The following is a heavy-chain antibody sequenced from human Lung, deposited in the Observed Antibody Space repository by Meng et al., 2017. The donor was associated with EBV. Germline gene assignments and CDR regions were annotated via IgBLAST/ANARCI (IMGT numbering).Heavy chain of an antibody. V-gene: IGHV7-4-1*01. D-gene: IGHD6-19*01. Sequence: QVQLVPSGSELKKPGDSVKVSCQAAGYTFTSSSMNWVRHAPGQGLEWMGWININTGNPTYAQGFTGRFVFSLDTSVSTAYLQIDSLKADDTAVYYCARGNGWRFDYWGQGTLVTVSS. CDR2: ININTGNP. CDR3: ARGNGWRFDY. CDR1: GYTFTSSS. J-gene: IGHJ4*02.